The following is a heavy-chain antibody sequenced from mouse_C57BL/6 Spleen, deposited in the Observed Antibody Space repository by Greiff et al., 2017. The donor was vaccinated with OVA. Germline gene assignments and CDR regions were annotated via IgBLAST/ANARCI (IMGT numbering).Heavy chain of an antibody. CDR1: GYTFTDYY. D-gene: IGHD2-3*01. CDR2: INPNNGGT. J-gene: IGHJ3*01. CDR3: ARSGWLLHLAWFAY. Sequence: EVQLQQSGPELVKPGASVKISCKASGYTFTDYYMNWVKQSHGKSLEWIGDINPNNGGTSYNQKFKGKATLTVDKSSSTAYMELRSLTSEDSAVYYCARSGWLLHLAWFAYWGQGTLVTVSS. V-gene: IGHV1-26*01.